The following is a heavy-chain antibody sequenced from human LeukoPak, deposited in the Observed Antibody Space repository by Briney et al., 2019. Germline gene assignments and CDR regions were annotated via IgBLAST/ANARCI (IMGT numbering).Heavy chain of an antibody. J-gene: IGHJ4*02. CDR1: GFTVSSNY. CDR3: ARERRDYGDYYFDY. D-gene: IGHD4-17*01. Sequence: GGSLRLSCAASGFTVSSNYMSWVRQAPGKGLEWVSVIYSGGSTYCADSVKGRFTISRHNSKNTLYLQMNSLRAEDTAVYYCARERRDYGDYYFDYWGQGTLVTVSS. CDR2: IYSGGST. V-gene: IGHV3-53*04.